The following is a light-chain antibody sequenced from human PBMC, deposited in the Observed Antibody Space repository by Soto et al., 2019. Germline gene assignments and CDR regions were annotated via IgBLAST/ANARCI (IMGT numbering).Light chain of an antibody. V-gene: IGLV2-23*01. CDR1: VGL. CDR2: DDT. Sequence: SVLTQPDAVSGYPGQSITISCTGTVGLVSWYQHHPGKVPKLIIYDDTKRPSGVSSRFSGSKSGNTASLTISGLYTEDEADYYCCLYVCGRTYVFGPGTKVTVL. J-gene: IGLJ1*01. CDR3: CLYVCGRTYV.